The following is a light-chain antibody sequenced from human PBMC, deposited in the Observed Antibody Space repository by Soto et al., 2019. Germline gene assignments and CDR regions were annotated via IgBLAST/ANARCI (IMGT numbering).Light chain of an antibody. V-gene: IGLV2-23*01. CDR2: EGS. Sequence: SALTQPASVSGSPGQSITISCTGTSSDVGSYNLVSWYQQHPGKAPKLMIYEGSKRPSGVPNRFSGSKSGNTASLTISGLQAEDEADYHCCSYAGSSIHVVFGGGTKVTVL. CDR1: SSDVGSYNL. CDR3: CSYAGSSIHVV. J-gene: IGLJ2*01.